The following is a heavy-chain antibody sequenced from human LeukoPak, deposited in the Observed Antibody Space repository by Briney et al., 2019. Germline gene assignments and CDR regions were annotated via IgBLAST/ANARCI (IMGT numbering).Heavy chain of an antibody. Sequence: EAGGSLRLSCAASGFTFSSYAMSWVRQAPGKGLEWVSAISSGGDNTFYADSVKGRFTISRDNSKNTLYLQLNSLRGEDTALYYCASRDPCSGGTCYGLSYWGQGTLVTVSS. CDR3: ASRDPCSGGTCYGLSY. V-gene: IGHV3-23*01. CDR2: ISSGGDNT. J-gene: IGHJ4*02. D-gene: IGHD2-15*01. CDR1: GFTFSSYA.